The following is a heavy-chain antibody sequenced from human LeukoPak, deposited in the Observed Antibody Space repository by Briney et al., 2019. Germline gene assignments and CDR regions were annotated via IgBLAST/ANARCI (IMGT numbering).Heavy chain of an antibody. CDR2: ISWNSGSI. J-gene: IGHJ5*01. Sequence: GGSLRLSCAASGFTFDDYAMHWVRQAPGKGLEWVSGISWNSGSIGYADSVKGRFTISRDNAKNSLYLQMPSLKAEDTAVYYCAKVAASDVWSSCDSWGQGTLVTVSS. V-gene: IGHV3-9*01. D-gene: IGHD6-13*01. CDR1: GFTFDDYA. CDR3: AKVAASDVWSSCDS.